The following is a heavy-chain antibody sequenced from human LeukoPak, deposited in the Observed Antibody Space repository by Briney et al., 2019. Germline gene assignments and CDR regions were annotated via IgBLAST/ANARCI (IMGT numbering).Heavy chain of an antibody. CDR1: GGSVSSGSYY. J-gene: IGHJ4*02. Sequence: KTSETLSLTCTVSGGSVSSGSYYWSWIRQPPGKGLEWIGYIYYSGSTNYNPSLKSRVTISVDTSKNQFSLKLSSVTAADTAVYYCARQRQDYYGSGSFVYWGQGTLVTVSS. V-gene: IGHV4-61*01. CDR2: IYYSGST. CDR3: ARQRQDYYGSGSFVY. D-gene: IGHD3-10*01.